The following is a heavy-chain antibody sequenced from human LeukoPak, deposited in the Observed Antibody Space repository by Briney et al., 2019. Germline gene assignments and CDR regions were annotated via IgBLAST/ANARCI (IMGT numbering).Heavy chain of an antibody. CDR3: PRDAYSSSEVDWFDP. D-gene: IGHD6-13*01. CDR1: GGSISRYY. J-gene: IGHJ5*02. V-gene: IGHV4-59*01. CDR2: IYYTGST. Sequence: SETLSLTCSVSGGSISRYYWSWIRQPPGKGLEWIGYIYYTGSTNYNPSLKSRVTISVDTSKNQFSLKLSSVTAAYMAVYYCPRDAYSSSEVDWFDPWGQGTLVTVSS.